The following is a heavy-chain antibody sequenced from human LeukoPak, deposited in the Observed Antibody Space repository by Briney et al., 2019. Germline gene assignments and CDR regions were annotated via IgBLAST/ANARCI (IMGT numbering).Heavy chain of an antibody. D-gene: IGHD2-2*01. Sequence: GRSLRLSCAASGFTVDDYAMHWVRQAPGKGLEWVSGISWNSGSIGYADSVKGRFTISRDNAKNSLYLQMNSLRAEDTALYYCAKGPWGSSTNGIDYWGQGTLVTVSS. CDR3: AKGPWGSSTNGIDY. CDR2: ISWNSGSI. V-gene: IGHV3-9*01. J-gene: IGHJ4*02. CDR1: GFTVDDYA.